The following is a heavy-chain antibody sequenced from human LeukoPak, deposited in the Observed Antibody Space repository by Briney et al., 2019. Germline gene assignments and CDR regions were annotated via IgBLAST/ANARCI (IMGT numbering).Heavy chain of an antibody. CDR3: VSSEWYAAFDI. J-gene: IGHJ3*02. CDR2: INSDGSSI. Sequence: GGSLRLSCAASGFSFSTHWMHWVRQAPGEGLLWVARINSDGSSISYADSVKGRFTISRDNSKNTLFLQMSSLGVEDTAVFYCVSSEWYAAFDIWGQGTMVTVS. CDR1: GFSFSTHW. V-gene: IGHV3-74*01. D-gene: IGHD6-19*01.